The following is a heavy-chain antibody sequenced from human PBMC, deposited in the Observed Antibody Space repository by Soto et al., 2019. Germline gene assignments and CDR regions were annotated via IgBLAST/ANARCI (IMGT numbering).Heavy chain of an antibody. Sequence: EVQLVESGGGLVQPGGSLRLSCAASGFTVSSDYMTWVRQAPGKGLEWVSVITSGGSTYYAASVKGRFAISRDSSKNTLYLQISSLRAEDTAVYYCARDILGGAYDFWHGGQGTLVTVSS. CDR2: ITSGGST. CDR1: GFTVSSDY. D-gene: IGHD3-3*01. V-gene: IGHV3-66*01. CDR3: ARDILGGAYDFWH. J-gene: IGHJ4*02.